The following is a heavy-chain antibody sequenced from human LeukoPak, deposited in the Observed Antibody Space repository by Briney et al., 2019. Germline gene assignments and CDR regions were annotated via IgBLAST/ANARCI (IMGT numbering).Heavy chain of an antibody. CDR3: AKDLGYYYGSGSYYRGPFDY. Sequence: PGGSLRLSCAASGFTFSSYAMSWVRQAPGKRLEWVSAISGSGGSTYYADSVKGRFTISRDNSKNTLYLQMNSLRAEDTAVYYCAKDLGYYYGSGSYYRGPFDYWGQGTLVTVSS. V-gene: IGHV3-23*01. J-gene: IGHJ4*02. CDR2: ISGSGGST. CDR1: GFTFSSYA. D-gene: IGHD3-10*01.